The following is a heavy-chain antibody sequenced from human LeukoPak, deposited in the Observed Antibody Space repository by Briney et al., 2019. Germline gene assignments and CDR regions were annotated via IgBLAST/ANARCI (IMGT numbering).Heavy chain of an antibody. V-gene: IGHV3-48*03. CDR2: ISSSGSTI. D-gene: IGHD3-10*02. Sequence: SSDYWGWVRQAPGKGLEWVSYISSSGSTIYYADSVKGRFTISRDNAKYSLYLQMNSLRAEDTAVYYCAELGITMIGGVWGKGTTATISS. J-gene: IGHJ6*04. CDR3: AELGITMIGGV. CDR1: SSDY.